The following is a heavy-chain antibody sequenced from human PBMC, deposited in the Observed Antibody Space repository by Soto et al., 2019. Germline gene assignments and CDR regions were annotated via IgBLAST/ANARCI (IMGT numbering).Heavy chain of an antibody. CDR3: AKGVPLKQLWLPGMDV. D-gene: IGHD5-18*01. V-gene: IGHV3-23*01. CDR1: GFTFSSYA. CDR2: ISGSGGST. J-gene: IGHJ6*02. Sequence: PGGSLRLSCAASGFTFSSYAMSRVRQAPGKGLEWVSSISGSGGSTYYADSVKGRFTISRDNSKNTLYLQMNSLRAEDTAVYYCAKGVPLKQLWLPGMDVWGQGTTVTVSS.